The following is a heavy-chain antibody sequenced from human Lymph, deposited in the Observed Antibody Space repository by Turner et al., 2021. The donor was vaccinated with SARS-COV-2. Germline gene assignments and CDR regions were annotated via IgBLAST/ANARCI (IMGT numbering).Heavy chain of an antibody. CDR1: GYTHTELS. CDR2: FDPEDGEN. V-gene: IGHV1-24*01. CDR3: ATLKSNWKILTGRYYFDF. Sequence: QVQLVQSGAEVKKPGASVKVSCKDSGYTHTELSIHWVGQAPGKGLEWMGGFDPEDGENIHAQKFQGRVTMTEDTSTDTAYMELSSLRSEDTAVYYCATLKSNWKILTGRYYFDFWGQGTLVTVSS. J-gene: IGHJ4*02. D-gene: IGHD1-1*01.